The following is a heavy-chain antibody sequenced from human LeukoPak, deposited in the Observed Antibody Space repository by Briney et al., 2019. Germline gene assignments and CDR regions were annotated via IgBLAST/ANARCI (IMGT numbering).Heavy chain of an antibody. J-gene: IGHJ4*02. CDR2: IYYSGST. CDR3: ARVDLWSSGYFDY. CDR1: GGSISSYY. D-gene: IGHD3-3*01. Sequence: PSETLSLTCTVSGGSISSYYWSWIRQPPGKGLEWIGYIYYSGSTNYNPSLKSRVTISVDTSKNQFSLKLSSVTAADTAVYYCARVDLWSSGYFDYWGQGTLVTVSS. V-gene: IGHV4-59*01.